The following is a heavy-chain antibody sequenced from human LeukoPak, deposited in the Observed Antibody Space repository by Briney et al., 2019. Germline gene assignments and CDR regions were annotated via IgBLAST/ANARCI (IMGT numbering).Heavy chain of an antibody. CDR3: VRDDFGSCYY. CDR2: MSPNEKHEKNK. V-gene: IGHV3-30*03. D-gene: IGHD3-10*01. CDR1: GFTFSNYG. J-gene: IGHJ4*02. Sequence: GGSLRLSCAASGFTFSNYGIHWVRQAPGKGLELVAAMSPNEKHEKNKYYADSVKGRFIISRDNSKTTLYLQMNSLRSEDTAVYYCVRDDFGSCYYWGQGTLVTVSS.